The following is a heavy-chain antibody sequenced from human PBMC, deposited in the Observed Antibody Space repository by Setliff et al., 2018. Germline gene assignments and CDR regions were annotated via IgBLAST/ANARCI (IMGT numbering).Heavy chain of an antibody. V-gene: IGHV1-69*06. CDR3: AEIGLDTALITGVLFDF. CDR2: IIPIFGTA. D-gene: IGHD5-18*01. J-gene: IGHJ4*02. CDR1: GGTFSSYA. Sequence: SVKVSCQASGGTFSSYAISWVRQAPGQGLEWMGRIIPIFGTANYAQKFQGRVTMTDDTSTDTAYMELSSLRSEDTAVYYCAEIGLDTALITGVLFDFWGQGTLVTVSS.